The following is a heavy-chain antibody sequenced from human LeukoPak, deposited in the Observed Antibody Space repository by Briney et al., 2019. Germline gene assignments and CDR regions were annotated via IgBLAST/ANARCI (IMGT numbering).Heavy chain of an antibody. CDR1: GYTFTSYH. CDR2: INPSGGYT. Sequence: ASVKVSCKASGYTFTSYHMHWVRQAPGQGLEWMGIINPSGGYTSYAQKFQGRVTMTRDTSTSTVYMELSSPRSEDTAVYYCAVPGGNWYFDLWGRGTLVTVSS. CDR3: AVPGGNWYFDL. V-gene: IGHV1-46*01. J-gene: IGHJ2*01. D-gene: IGHD2-15*01.